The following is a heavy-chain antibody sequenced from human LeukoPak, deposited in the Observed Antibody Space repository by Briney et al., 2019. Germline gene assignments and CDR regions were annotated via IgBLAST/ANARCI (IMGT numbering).Heavy chain of an antibody. Sequence: GESLKISCKGSGYSFTSYWIGWERQMPGKGMEWMGIIYPGDSDTRYSPSFQGQVTISADKSISTAYLQWSSLKASDTAMYYCARVDSQLDLYYYYGMDVWGQGTTVTVSS. CDR1: GYSFTSYW. CDR3: ARVDSQLDLYYYYGMDV. CDR2: IYPGDSDT. V-gene: IGHV5-51*01. D-gene: IGHD1-1*01. J-gene: IGHJ6*02.